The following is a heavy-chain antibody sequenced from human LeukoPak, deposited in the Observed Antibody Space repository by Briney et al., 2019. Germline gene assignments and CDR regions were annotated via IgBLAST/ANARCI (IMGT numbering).Heavy chain of an antibody. CDR3: ARDVSGWYLNYYYYYMDV. CDR2: IYTSGTT. J-gene: IGHJ6*03. V-gene: IGHV4-61*09. CDR1: GDSISSGSYF. Sequence: SQTLSLTCTVSGDSISSGSYFWSWIRQSAGKGLEWIGHIYTSGTTTYNPSLKSRVTISVNTSKNQFSLKLSSVTAADTAVYYCARDVSGWYLNYYYYYMDVWGKGTTVTISS. D-gene: IGHD6-19*01.